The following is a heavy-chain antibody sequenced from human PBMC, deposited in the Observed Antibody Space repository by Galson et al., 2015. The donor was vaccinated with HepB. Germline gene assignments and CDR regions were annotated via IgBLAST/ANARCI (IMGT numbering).Heavy chain of an antibody. V-gene: IGHV3-33*03. CDR2: ISYDGNNE. CDR3: AKGEQLAHYYHYGMDV. D-gene: IGHD6-6*01. CDR1: GFSFSSYG. J-gene: IGHJ6*02. Sequence: SLRLSCAASGFSFSSYGMHWVRQAPGKGLEWVAVISYDGNNEYYAGSVKGRFTISRDNSRNTLFLQMDSLRAEDTAVYYCAKGEQLAHYYHYGMDVWGRGTTVTVSS.